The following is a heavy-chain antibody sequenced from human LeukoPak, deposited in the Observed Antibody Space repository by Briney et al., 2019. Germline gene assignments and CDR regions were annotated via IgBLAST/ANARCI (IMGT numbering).Heavy chain of an antibody. Sequence: GGSLRLSCAASGFTFDSYAMTWVRQAPGKGREWVSSISGGGGITNYADSVKGRFTISRDNSKYTLFLQMNSLRAEDTAVYYCAKYGVDCSSTSCYPLYYMDVWGKGATVTVSS. V-gene: IGHV3-23*01. CDR2: ISGGGGIT. CDR3: AKYGVDCSSTSCYPLYYMDV. CDR1: GFTFDSYA. D-gene: IGHD2-2*01. J-gene: IGHJ6*03.